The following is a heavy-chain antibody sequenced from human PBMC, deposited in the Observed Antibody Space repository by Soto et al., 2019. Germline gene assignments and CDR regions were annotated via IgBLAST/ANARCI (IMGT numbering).Heavy chain of an antibody. V-gene: IGHV1-2*02. CDR1: GYTFTGYY. CDR3: ARDHPADTLASYGEEV. J-gene: IGHJ6*02. D-gene: IGHD1-26*01. Sequence: ASVKVSCKASGYTFTGYYMHWVRQAPGQGLEWMGWINPNSGGSNYAQRFQGRVTMTRDTSISTAYMELSRLRSDVTAVYYCARDHPADTLASYGEEVWGQGTTVT. CDR2: INPNSGGS.